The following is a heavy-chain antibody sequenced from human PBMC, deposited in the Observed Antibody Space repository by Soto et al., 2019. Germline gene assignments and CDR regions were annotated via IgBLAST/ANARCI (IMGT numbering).Heavy chain of an antibody. Sequence: QVQLVESGGGVVQPGRSLRLSCAASGFTFSSYGMHWVRQAPGKGLEWVAVISYDGSNKYYADSVKGRFTISRDNSKNTLYLQMNSLRAEDTAVYYCAKDWGGDYVGGGDYYYGMDVW. J-gene: IGHJ6*01. D-gene: IGHD4-17*01. CDR2: ISYDGSNK. V-gene: IGHV3-30*18. CDR3: AKDWGGDYVGGGDYYYGMDV. CDR1: GFTFSSYG.